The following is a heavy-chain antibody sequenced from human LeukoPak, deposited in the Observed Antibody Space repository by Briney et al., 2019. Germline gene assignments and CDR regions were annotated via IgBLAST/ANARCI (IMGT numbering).Heavy chain of an antibody. CDR1: GGTFSSYA. CDR2: INPSGGST. CDR3: AREGQQQLPSD. D-gene: IGHD6-13*01. Sequence: ASVKVSCKASGGTFSSYAISWVRQAPGQGLEWMGIINPSGGSTSYAQKFQGRVTMTRDTSTSTVYMELSSLRSEDTAVYYCAREGQQQLPSDWGQGTLVTVSS. V-gene: IGHV1-46*01. J-gene: IGHJ4*02.